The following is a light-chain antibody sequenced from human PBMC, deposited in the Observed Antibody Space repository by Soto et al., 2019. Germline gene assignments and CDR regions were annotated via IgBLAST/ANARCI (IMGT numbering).Light chain of an antibody. CDR2: EVS. CDR1: SSDVGEYIS. V-gene: IGLV2-14*01. Sequence: QPLLTQPASVCGTPGQSISISCTRPSSDVGEYISVSWFQQHPGKAPKLMIYEVSNRPSGVSNRFSGSKSANTASLTISGLQVEDEADYYCTSYTSSTTLYVFGTETKVTVL. J-gene: IGLJ1*01. CDR3: TSYTSSTTLYV.